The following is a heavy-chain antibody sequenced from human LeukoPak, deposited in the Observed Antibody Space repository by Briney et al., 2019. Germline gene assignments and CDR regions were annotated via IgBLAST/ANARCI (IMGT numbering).Heavy chain of an antibody. CDR1: GFTFDDYA. CDR3: AKAAQYSSSLWGFDY. D-gene: IGHD6-13*01. CDR2: ISWNSGSI. J-gene: IGHJ4*02. Sequence: GGSLRLSCAASGFTFDDYAMHWVRQAPGKGLEWVSGISWNSGSIGYADSVKGRFTISRDTSINTLYLQMNSLRAEDTAVYYCAKAAQYSSSLWGFDYWGQGILVTVSS. V-gene: IGHV3-9*01.